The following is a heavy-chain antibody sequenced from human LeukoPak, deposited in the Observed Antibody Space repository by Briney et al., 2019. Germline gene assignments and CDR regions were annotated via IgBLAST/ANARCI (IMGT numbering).Heavy chain of an antibody. CDR2: INPNSGGT. CDR1: GYTFTGYY. V-gene: IGHV1-2*02. CDR3: ARDDYVRSYYGSGSVEDTPFDY. D-gene: IGHD3-10*01. J-gene: IGHJ4*02. Sequence: WASVKVSCKASGYTFTGYYMHWVRQAPGQGLEWMGWINPNSGGTNYAQKFQGRVTMTRDTSISTAYMELSRLRSDDTAVYYCARDDYVRSYYGSGSVEDTPFDYWGQGTLVTVSS.